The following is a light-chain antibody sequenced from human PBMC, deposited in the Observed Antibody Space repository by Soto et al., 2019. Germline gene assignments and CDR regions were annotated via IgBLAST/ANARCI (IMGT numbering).Light chain of an antibody. J-gene: IGKJ2*01. CDR1: QSVSSSY. CDR3: QQYGSSPYT. CDR2: GAS. V-gene: IGKV3-20*01. Sequence: EIVLTQSPGTLSLSPGERATLSCRASQSVSSSYLAWYQQKPGQAPRLLTYGASSRATGIPDRFSGSGSGTDFTLTISRLEPEDFAVYYCQQYGSSPYTFGQGTK.